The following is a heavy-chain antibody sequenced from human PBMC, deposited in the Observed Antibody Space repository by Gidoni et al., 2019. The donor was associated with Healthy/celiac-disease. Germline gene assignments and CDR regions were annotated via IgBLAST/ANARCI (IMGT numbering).Heavy chain of an antibody. CDR3: ARVELYYYYYYMDV. Sequence: EVQLVESGGGLVQPGGSLRLSCAASGFTFSSYWMHWVRQAPGKGLVWVSRINSDGSSTSYADSVKGRFTISRDNAKNTLYLQMNSLRAEDTAVYYCARVELYYYYYYMDVWGKGTTVTVSS. J-gene: IGHJ6*03. D-gene: IGHD1-26*01. CDR1: GFTFSSYW. V-gene: IGHV3-74*01. CDR2: INSDGSST.